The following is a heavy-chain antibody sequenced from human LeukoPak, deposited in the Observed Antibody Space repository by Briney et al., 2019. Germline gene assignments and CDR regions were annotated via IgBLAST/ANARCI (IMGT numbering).Heavy chain of an antibody. CDR3: ARSAYGSGSYPIDY. V-gene: IGHV6-1*01. CDR1: GDSVSSNSAA. D-gene: IGHD6-19*01. CDR2: TYYRSKWYN. J-gene: IGHJ4*02. Sequence: SQTLSLTCAISGDSVSSNSAAWKWIRQSPSRGLEWLGRTYYRSKWYNDYAISVKSRITINPDTSKNQFSLQLSSVTPEDTAVYYCARSAYGSGSYPIDYWGQGTLVTVSS.